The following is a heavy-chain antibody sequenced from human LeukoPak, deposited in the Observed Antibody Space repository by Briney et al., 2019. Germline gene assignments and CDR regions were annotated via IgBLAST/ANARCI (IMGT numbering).Heavy chain of an antibody. CDR3: AILRGDYYDSSGHETYAFDI. Sequence: GGSLRLSCAASGFTFSSYSMNWVRQAPGKGLEWVSSISDDSKYIYYADSVKGRFSISRDNAKNSLYLQMNSLRAEDTAVYYCAILRGDYYDSSGHETYAFDIWGQGTMVTVSS. V-gene: IGHV3-21*01. CDR1: GFTFSSYS. D-gene: IGHD3-22*01. J-gene: IGHJ3*02. CDR2: ISDDSKYI.